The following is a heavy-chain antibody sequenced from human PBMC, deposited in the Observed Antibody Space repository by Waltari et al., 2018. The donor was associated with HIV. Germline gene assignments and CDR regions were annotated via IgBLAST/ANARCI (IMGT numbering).Heavy chain of an antibody. V-gene: IGHV3-7*01. Sequence: GFTFSSYWMSWVRQAPGKGLEWVANIKQDGSEKYYVDSVKGRFTISRDNAKNSLYLQMNSLRAEDTAVYYCARDLYSSGWGYFDYWGQGTLVTVSS. CDR2: IKQDGSEK. J-gene: IGHJ4*02. D-gene: IGHD6-19*01. CDR1: GFTFSSYW. CDR3: ARDLYSSGWGYFDY.